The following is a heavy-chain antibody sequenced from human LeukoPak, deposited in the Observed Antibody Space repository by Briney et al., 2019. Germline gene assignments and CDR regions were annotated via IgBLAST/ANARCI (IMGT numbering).Heavy chain of an antibody. CDR1: EFTFSKYW. V-gene: IGHV3-74*01. CDR3: VRETDCTGGSCYLSRWLDP. CDR2: INNDGSRT. Sequence: GGSLRLSCVASEFTFSKYWMHWVHQARGKGLVSVSRINNDGSRTTYADSVKGRFTISRDNAKNTVYLQMNNLRDEDTAVYYCVRETDCTGGSCYLSRWLDPWGQGTLVTVSS. D-gene: IGHD2-15*01. J-gene: IGHJ5*02.